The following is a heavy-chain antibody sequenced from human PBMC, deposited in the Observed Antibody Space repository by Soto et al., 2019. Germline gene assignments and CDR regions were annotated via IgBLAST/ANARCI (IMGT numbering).Heavy chain of an antibody. D-gene: IGHD1-26*01. V-gene: IGHV3-73*02. CDR2: IRSKADNYAT. CDR1: GFTFSVSA. J-gene: IGHJ6*02. Sequence: EVQLVESGGGLVQPGGSLKLSCAVSGFTFSVSAIHWVRQASGKGLEWVGRIRSKADNYATAYGASVKGRFSISRDASKNTAYLQMSSLNTEDTAGYYCARLAEWEYYDGMAVWGQGTTVTVSS. CDR3: ARLAEWEYYDGMAV.